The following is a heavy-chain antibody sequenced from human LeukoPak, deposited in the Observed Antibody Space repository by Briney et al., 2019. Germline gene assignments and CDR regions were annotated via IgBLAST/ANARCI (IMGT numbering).Heavy chain of an antibody. CDR1: GFTVSSNY. CDR3: ARDKGTSYLSSFDY. V-gene: IGHV3-66*02. Sequence: GGSLRLSCAASGFTVSSNYMSWVRQAPGKGLEWVSVIYSGGSTYYADSVKGRFTISRDNAKNSLYLQMNSLRAADTAVYYCARDKGTSYLSSFDYWGQGTLVTVSS. D-gene: IGHD6-6*01. J-gene: IGHJ4*02. CDR2: IYSGGST.